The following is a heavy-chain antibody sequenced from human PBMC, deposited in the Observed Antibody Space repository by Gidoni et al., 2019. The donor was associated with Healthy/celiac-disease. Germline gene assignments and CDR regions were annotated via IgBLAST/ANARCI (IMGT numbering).Heavy chain of an antibody. CDR2: ISYDGSNK. V-gene: IGHV3-30*18. CDR3: AKEGSGTAPHYFDY. J-gene: IGHJ4*02. D-gene: IGHD3-10*01. Sequence: QVQLVESVGGVVQPGRSLRLSCAASVFTFSSYGMHWVRQAPGKGLEWVEVISYDGSNKYYADSVKGRFTISRDNSKNTLYLQMNSLRAEDTAVYYCAKEGSGTAPHYFDYWGQGTLVTVSS. CDR1: VFTFSSYG.